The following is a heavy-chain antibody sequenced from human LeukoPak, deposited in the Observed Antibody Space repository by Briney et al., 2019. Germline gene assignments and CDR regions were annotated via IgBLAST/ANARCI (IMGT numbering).Heavy chain of an antibody. J-gene: IGHJ4*02. Sequence: GGSLRLSCAASGFTFSSYAMSWVRQAPGEGLEWVSAISGRGGSTYYADSVKGRFTISRDNSKNTVSLKINSLRAEDTAVYYCAKVEMATITGFDYWGQGTLVTVSS. CDR3: AKVEMATITGFDY. CDR1: GFTFSSYA. D-gene: IGHD5-12*01. V-gene: IGHV3-23*01. CDR2: ISGRGGST.